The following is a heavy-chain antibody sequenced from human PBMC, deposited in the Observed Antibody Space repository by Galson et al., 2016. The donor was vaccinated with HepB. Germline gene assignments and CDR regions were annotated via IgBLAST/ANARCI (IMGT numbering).Heavy chain of an antibody. D-gene: IGHD6-13*01. CDR2: IYWNDDS. V-gene: IGHV2-5*01. CDR3: EHRPWGAAAFDY. Sequence: PALVKPTQTLTLTCTFSGFSLSTSTVGVGWIGQPPGKSLEWLAVIYWNDDSRCSPSPKIRLTVTKNTSNNQVVLTMTNMDPVDTATYYCEHRPWGAAAFDYWGQGILVTVSS. CDR1: GFSLSTSTVG. J-gene: IGHJ4*02.